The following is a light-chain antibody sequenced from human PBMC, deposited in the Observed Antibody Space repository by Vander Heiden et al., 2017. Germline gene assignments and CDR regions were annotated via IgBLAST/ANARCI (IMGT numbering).Light chain of an antibody. CDR1: QSISNY. CDR2: DAS. Sequence: TQMTQPPSSLSASVGDRVTITCRASQSISNYLDWYQQKPGKAPKLLIYDASSLQSGVPSRFSGSGSGTDFTLTISRLQPEDFATYYCQQSDSTPRTFGQGTKVEIK. V-gene: IGKV1-39*01. J-gene: IGKJ2*01. CDR3: QQSDSTPRT.